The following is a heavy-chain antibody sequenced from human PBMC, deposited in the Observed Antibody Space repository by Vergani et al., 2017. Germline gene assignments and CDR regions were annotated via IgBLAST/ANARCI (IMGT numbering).Heavy chain of an antibody. D-gene: IGHD3-10*01. CDR3: ARDHPFGEQLDWWFDP. CDR1: GFTFSSYA. V-gene: IGHV3-30-3*01. Sequence: QVQLVESGGGVVQPGRSLRLSCAASGFTFSSYAMHWVRQAPGKGLEWVAVISYDGSNKYYADSVKGRFTISRDNSKNTLYLQMNSLRAEYTAVYYCARDHPFGEQLDWWFDPWGQGTLVTVSS. J-gene: IGHJ5*02. CDR2: ISYDGSNK.